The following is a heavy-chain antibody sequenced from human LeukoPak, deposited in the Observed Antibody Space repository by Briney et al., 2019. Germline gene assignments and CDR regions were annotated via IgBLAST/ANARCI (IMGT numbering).Heavy chain of an antibody. Sequence: PGRSLRLSCAASGFTFSSYGMHWVRQAPGKGLEWVAVISYDGSNKYYADSVKGRFTISRDNSKNTLYLQMNSLRAEDTAVYYCAKDLDGQQWLVPHFGYWGQGTLVTVSS. D-gene: IGHD6-19*01. V-gene: IGHV3-30*18. CDR1: GFTFSSYG. J-gene: IGHJ4*02. CDR2: ISYDGSNK. CDR3: AKDLDGQQWLVPHFGY.